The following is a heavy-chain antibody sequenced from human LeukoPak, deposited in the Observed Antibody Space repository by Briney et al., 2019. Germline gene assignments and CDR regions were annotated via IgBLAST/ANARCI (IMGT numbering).Heavy chain of an antibody. J-gene: IGHJ5*02. CDR1: GYTFTGCY. CDR3: AFEGGYCSSTSCYTHNWYDP. CDR2: INSNSGGT. D-gene: IGHD2-2*02. Sequence: ASVKVSCKASGYTFTGCYMHWVRQAPGQGLEWMGWINSNSGGTNYAQKFQGRVTMTRDTSISTAYMELSRLRSDDTAVYYCAFEGGYCSSTSCYTHNWYDPWGQGTLVTVSS. V-gene: IGHV1-2*02.